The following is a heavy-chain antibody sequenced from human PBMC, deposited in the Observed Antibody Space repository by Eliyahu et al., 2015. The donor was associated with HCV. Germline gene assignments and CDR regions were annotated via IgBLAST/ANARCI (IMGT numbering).Heavy chain of an antibody. CDR2: IYYSGST. V-gene: IGHV4-39*07. Sequence: QLQLQESGPGLVKPSETLSLXCXAXGXPITSSTYYWGWIRQPPGKGLEWIASIYYSGSTYYNPSLQSRVTISVDTSKNQFSLKLNSVTAADTAVYYCARDVTTGGAVFWGQGTLVTVSS. CDR1: GXPITSSTYY. D-gene: IGHD1-1*01. J-gene: IGHJ4*02. CDR3: ARDVTTGGAVF.